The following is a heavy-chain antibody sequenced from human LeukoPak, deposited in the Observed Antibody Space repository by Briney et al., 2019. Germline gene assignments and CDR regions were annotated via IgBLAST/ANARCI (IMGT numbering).Heavy chain of an antibody. CDR1: GGSIGSSY. J-gene: IGHJ4*02. Sequence: SETLSLTCTVSGGSIGSSYWSWIRQPAGKGLERIGRIYASGSSNYNPSLKSRVTMSVDTSKNQFSLNLSSVTAADTAVYYCATYTTHIDYWGQGTLVTVSS. CDR3: ATYTTHIDY. V-gene: IGHV4-4*07. CDR2: IYASGSS. D-gene: IGHD1-26*01.